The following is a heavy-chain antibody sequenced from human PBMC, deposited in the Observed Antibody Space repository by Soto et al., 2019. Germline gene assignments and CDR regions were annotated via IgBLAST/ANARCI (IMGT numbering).Heavy chain of an antibody. D-gene: IGHD2-2*01. V-gene: IGHV1-18*01. Sequence: VASVKVSCKASGYTFTSYGISWVRQAPGQGLEWMGWISAYNGNTNYAQKLQGRVTMTTDTSTSTAYMELRSLRSDDTAVYYCAREYCSSTSCYYYYYYYGMDVWGQGTTVTVSS. CDR1: GYTFTSYG. CDR3: AREYCSSTSCYYYYYYYGMDV. CDR2: ISAYNGNT. J-gene: IGHJ6*02.